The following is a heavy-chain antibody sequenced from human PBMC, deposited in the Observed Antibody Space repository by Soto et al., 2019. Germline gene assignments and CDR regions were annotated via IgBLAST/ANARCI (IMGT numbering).Heavy chain of an antibody. D-gene: IGHD6-19*01. Sequence: EVQLLESGGGLVQPGGSLRLSCAASGFTFSNFAMAWVRQAPGKGLEWVSAIGGTSGSTYYAASVKGRFTISRDNSKNRLYLQLNSLRAEDTAVYYCAKGGQWLVPYYFDYWGQGTLVTVSS. V-gene: IGHV3-23*01. CDR3: AKGGQWLVPYYFDY. CDR1: GFTFSNFA. J-gene: IGHJ4*02. CDR2: IGGTSGST.